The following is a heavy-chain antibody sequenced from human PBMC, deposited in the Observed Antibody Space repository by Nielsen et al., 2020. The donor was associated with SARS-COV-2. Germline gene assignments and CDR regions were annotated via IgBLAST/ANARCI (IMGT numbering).Heavy chain of an antibody. D-gene: IGHD2-8*01. CDR3: AREGDCNNGICYIRGMDV. J-gene: IGHJ6*03. V-gene: IGHV4-59*12. CDR1: GGSITNTY. Sequence: SETLSLTCAVSGGSITNTYWGWIRQSPGKRLEWIAYSDHSWRINYNPSLKSRATISADTFNDQISLKLTSVTAADTGVYYCAREGDCNNGICYIRGMDVWGEGTTVTVSS. CDR2: SDHSWRI.